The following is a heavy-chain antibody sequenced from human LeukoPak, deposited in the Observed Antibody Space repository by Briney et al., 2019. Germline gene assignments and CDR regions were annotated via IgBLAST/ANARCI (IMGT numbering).Heavy chain of an antibody. CDR3: ARASRIVVVPAAILNWFDP. V-gene: IGHV4-31*03. Sequence: PSETLSLTCTVSGGSISSGGYYWSWIRQHPGKGLEWIGYIYYSGSTYYNPSLKSRVTISVDTSKNQFSLKLSSVTAADTAVYYCARASRIVVVPAAILNWFDPWGQGTLVTVSS. CDR2: IYYSGST. J-gene: IGHJ5*02. CDR1: GGSISSGGYY. D-gene: IGHD2-2*01.